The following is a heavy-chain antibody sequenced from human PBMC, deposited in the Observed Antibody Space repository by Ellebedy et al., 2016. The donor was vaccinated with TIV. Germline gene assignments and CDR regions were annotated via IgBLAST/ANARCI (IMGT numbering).Heavy chain of an antibody. V-gene: IGHV3-23*01. CDR3: ARDPVGVGPAFDV. J-gene: IGHJ3*01. Sequence: GESLKISCAASGLTFSSHAMSWVRQAPGKGLEWVSSITEGGGKTYYADSVKGRFTISRDNSKDTLFLQMNSLRAEGTAIYFCARDPVGVGPAFDVWGQGTMVTVSS. D-gene: IGHD4-23*01. CDR1: GLTFSSHA. CDR2: ITEGGGKT.